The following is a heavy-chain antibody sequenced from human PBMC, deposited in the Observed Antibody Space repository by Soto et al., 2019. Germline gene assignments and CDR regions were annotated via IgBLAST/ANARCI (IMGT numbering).Heavy chain of an antibody. CDR2: ISAYNGNT. D-gene: IGHD3-22*01. CDR3: ARAYHGSSFSRWFDP. Sequence: VQLVQSGAEVKKPGASVKVSCKASAYTFTNYGISWVRQAPGQGLEWMGWISAYNGNTNYAQKFQDRLTMTTDTSTSTAYMELGSLRSDDTAVYYCARAYHGSSFSRWFDPWGQGTLVTVSS. V-gene: IGHV1-18*04. CDR1: AYTFTNYG. J-gene: IGHJ5*02.